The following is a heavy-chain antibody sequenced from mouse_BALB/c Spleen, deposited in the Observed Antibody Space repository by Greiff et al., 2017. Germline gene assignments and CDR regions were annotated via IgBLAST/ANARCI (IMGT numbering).Heavy chain of an antibody. D-gene: IGHD4-1*01. CDR1: GYAFTNYL. CDR3: ARGAAGAWFAY. Sequence: VQLQQSGAELVRPGTSVKVSCKASGYAFTNYLIEWVKQRPGQGLEWIGVINPGSGGTNYNEKFKGKATLTADKSSSTAYMQLSSLTSDDSAVYCCARGAAGAWFAYWGQGTLVTVSA. V-gene: IGHV1-54*01. CDR2: INPGSGGT. J-gene: IGHJ3*01.